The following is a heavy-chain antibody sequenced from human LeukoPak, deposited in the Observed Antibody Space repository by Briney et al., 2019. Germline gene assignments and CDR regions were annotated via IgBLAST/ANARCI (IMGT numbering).Heavy chain of an antibody. J-gene: IGHJ5*02. CDR2: ISYDGSEK. V-gene: IGHV3-30-3*01. Sequence: GGSLRLSCAASGFTFSRYAMHWVRQAPGKGLEWVTVISYDGSEKYYADSVKGRFTISRDNSKNTLYLQMNSLRPEDTAVYYCASLSVVVVAATPFDPWGQGTLVTVSS. CDR1: GFTFSRYA. CDR3: ASLSVVVVAATPFDP. D-gene: IGHD2-15*01.